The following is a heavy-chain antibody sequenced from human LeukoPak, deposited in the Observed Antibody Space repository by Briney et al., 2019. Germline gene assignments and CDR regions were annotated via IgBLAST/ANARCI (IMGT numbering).Heavy chain of an antibody. CDR3: ARDPYYDILTGYSLYGMDV. Sequence: GGSLRLSCAASGFTFSNYAMHWVRQAPGKGLEWVAVISYDGINKYYADSVKGRFTISRDNSKNTLYLQTNSLRAEDTAVYYCARDPYYDILTGYSLYGMDVWGKGTTVTVSS. V-gene: IGHV3-30*04. J-gene: IGHJ6*04. CDR1: GFTFSNYA. D-gene: IGHD3-9*01. CDR2: ISYDGINK.